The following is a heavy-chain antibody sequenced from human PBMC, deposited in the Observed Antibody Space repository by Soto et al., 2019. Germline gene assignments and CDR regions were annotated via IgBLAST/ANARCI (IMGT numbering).Heavy chain of an antibody. CDR1: GFAFSRYT. J-gene: IGHJ4*02. CDR3: AKDFSGLGSSWYVENFAK. Sequence: GGSLTLSCAASGFAFSRYTMIWVHQAAGKGLEWVSAISGSGGSTDYTDSVMGRFTISRDNSKYTLYLQFNNQRAEHGARYSGAKDFSGLGSSWYVENFAKWGQGCLVAVSS. CDR2: ISGSGGST. V-gene: IGHV3-23*01. D-gene: IGHD6-13*01.